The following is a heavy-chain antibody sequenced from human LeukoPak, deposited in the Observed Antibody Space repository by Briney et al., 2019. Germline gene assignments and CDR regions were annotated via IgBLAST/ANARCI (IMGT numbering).Heavy chain of an antibody. CDR1: GRSISSNSYY. Sequence: PSETLSLTCTVSGRSISSNSYYWAWIRQPPGKGLEWIGSVHYSGSTYYNPSLKSRVTISVDTSKNQFSLKLSSVTAADTAVYYCARDGRSDYYYDSSGNFDYWGQGTLVTVSS. CDR2: VHYSGST. V-gene: IGHV4-39*07. D-gene: IGHD3-22*01. CDR3: ARDGRSDYYYDSSGNFDY. J-gene: IGHJ4*02.